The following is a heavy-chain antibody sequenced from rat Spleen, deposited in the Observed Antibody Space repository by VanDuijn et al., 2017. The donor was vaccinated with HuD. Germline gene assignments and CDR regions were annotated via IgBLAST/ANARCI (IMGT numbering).Heavy chain of an antibody. V-gene: IGHV5-58*01. CDR2: INTDGGST. Sequence: EVQLVETGGGLVQPGRSLKLSCVASGFTFSSFWMYWIRQAPGKGLEWVSSINTDGGSTYYSDSVRGRFTISRENAENTVYLQMNSLRSEDTATYYCTRENWAVMDAWGQGASVTVSS. D-gene: IGHD5-1*01. J-gene: IGHJ4*01. CDR3: TRENWAVMDA. CDR1: GFTFSSFW.